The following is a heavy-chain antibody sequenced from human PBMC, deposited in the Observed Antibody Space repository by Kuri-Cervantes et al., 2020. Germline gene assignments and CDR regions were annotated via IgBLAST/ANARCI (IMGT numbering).Heavy chain of an antibody. J-gene: IGHJ4*02. Sequence: ASVKVSCKASGYTFTSYYMHWVRQAPGQGLEWMGWISGYNGDTNHLQNLQGRVTMTTETSTSTAYMELRSLRSDDTAIYYCARDPGFDYWGQGTLVTVSS. CDR3: ARDPGFDY. V-gene: IGHV1-18*04. CDR2: ISGYNGDT. CDR1: GYTFTSYY.